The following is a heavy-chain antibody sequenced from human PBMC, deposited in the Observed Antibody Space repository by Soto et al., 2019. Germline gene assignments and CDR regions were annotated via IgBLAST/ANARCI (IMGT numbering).Heavy chain of an antibody. Sequence: SVKVSCKASGGTFSSYAISWVRQAPGQGLEWMGWIIVNYGKTNYAQKLQGRVTMTADKSTSTAYMELRSLTSDDTAVYYCARDEGVFDGRYWGQGTLVTVSS. J-gene: IGHJ4*02. CDR2: IIVNYGKT. D-gene: IGHD3-10*01. CDR3: ARDEGVFDGRY. V-gene: IGHV1-69*06. CDR1: GGTFSSYA.